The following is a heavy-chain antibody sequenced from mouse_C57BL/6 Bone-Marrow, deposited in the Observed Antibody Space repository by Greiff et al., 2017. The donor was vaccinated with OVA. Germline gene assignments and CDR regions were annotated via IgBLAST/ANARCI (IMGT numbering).Heavy chain of an antibody. CDR2: IDPSDSYT. V-gene: IGHV1-50*01. CDR3: AREEGYITTVVAKKNWYFDV. J-gene: IGHJ1*03. D-gene: IGHD1-1*01. Sequence: VQLQQPGAELVKPGASVKLSCKASGYTFTSYWMQWVKQRPGQGLEWIGEIDPSDSYTNYNQKFKGKATLTVDTSSSTAYMQLSSLTSEDSAVYYCAREEGYITTVVAKKNWYFDVWGTGTTGTVSS. CDR1: GYTFTSYW.